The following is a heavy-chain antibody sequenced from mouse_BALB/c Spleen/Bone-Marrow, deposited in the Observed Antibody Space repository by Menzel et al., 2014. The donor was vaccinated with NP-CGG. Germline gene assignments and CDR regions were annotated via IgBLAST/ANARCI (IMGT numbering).Heavy chain of an antibody. CDR2: INPSTGYA. Sequence: QVHVKQSGPELAKPGASVKMSCKASGYTFTDTWIHWIKQRPGQGLEWIGYINPSTGYAEYNRNFKDKATLTVGKSSSTAYMQLSSLTSEDSAVYYCARDYWGQGTTLTVSS. J-gene: IGHJ2*01. CDR1: GYTFTDTW. V-gene: IGHV1-7*01. CDR3: ARDY.